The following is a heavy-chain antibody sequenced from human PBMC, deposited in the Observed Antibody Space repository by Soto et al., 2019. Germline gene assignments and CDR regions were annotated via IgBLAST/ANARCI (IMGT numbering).Heavy chain of an antibody. CDR1: GYTFTSYD. J-gene: IGHJ4*02. CDR2: MNPNSGNT. Sequence: ASVKVSCKASGYTFTSYDINWVRQATGQGLEWMGWMNPNSGNTGYAQKFQGRVTMTRNTSISTAYMELSSLRSEDTAVYYCARLTGPYYYYDSSGQIDYWGQGTLVTVSS. V-gene: IGHV1-8*01. CDR3: ARLTGPYYYYDSSGQIDY. D-gene: IGHD3-22*01.